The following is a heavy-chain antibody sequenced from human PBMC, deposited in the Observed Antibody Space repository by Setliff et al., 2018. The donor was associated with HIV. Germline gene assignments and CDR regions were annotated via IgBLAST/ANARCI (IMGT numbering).Heavy chain of an antibody. D-gene: IGHD3-22*01. CDR1: GFNFGNYG. J-gene: IGHJ3*02. CDR3: ASGSNQERKDYYYAFDI. CDR2: IHYDGSEK. V-gene: IGHV3-30*02. Sequence: GGSLRLSCVASGFNFGNYGMHWVRQAPGKGLEWLTSIHYDGSEKYYIESVKGRLTVSRYDSRNSLYLQMNSLKIEDTAVYYCASGSNQERKDYYYAFDIWGQGTMVTVSS.